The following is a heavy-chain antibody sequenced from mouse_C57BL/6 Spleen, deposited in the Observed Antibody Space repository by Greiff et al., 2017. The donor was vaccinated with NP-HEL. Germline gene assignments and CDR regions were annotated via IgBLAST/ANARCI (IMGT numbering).Heavy chain of an antibody. CDR2: ISDGGSYT. J-gene: IGHJ1*03. Sequence: EVQVVESGGGLVKPGGSLKLSCAASGFTFSSYAMSWVRQTPEKRLEWVATISDGGSYTYYPDNVKGRFTLSRDNAKNNLYLQMSHLKSEDTAMYYCARDYYGSSYVRWYCDVWGTGTTVTVSS. V-gene: IGHV5-4*01. D-gene: IGHD1-1*01. CDR3: ARDYYGSSYVRWYCDV. CDR1: GFTFSSYA.